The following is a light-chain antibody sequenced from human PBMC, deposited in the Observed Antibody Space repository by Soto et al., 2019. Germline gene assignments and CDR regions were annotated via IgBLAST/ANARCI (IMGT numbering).Light chain of an antibody. V-gene: IGKV1-39*01. Sequence: DIQMTQSPSSLSASVGDRVTITCRASQSISSYLNWYQQRPGKAPNNLIYAASRLQSGVPSRFSGSGSGTDFNLTISNLQPEDVATYYCQQSYGSPLTFGGGTKVEI. CDR3: QQSYGSPLT. CDR2: AAS. J-gene: IGKJ4*01. CDR1: QSISSY.